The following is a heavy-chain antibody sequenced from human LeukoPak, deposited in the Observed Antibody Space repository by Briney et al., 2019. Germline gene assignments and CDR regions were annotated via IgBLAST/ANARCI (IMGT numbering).Heavy chain of an antibody. Sequence: GGSLRLSCAASGFTFSSYEMNWVRQAPGKGLEWVSYISSSGSTIYYADSVKGRFTISRDNAKNSLYLQMNSLRAEDTAVYYCARAQIAAAGTGPFDIWGQGTLVTVSS. CDR3: ARAQIAAAGTGPFDI. J-gene: IGHJ3*02. V-gene: IGHV3-48*03. D-gene: IGHD6-13*01. CDR2: ISSSGSTI. CDR1: GFTFSSYE.